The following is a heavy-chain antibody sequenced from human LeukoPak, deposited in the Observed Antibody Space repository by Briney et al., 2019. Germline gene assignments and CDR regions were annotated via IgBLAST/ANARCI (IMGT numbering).Heavy chain of an antibody. D-gene: IGHD6-6*01. CDR1: GGSISSGGYY. CDR3: ARVTYSSSSSPLDY. Sequence: PSRTLSLTCTVSGGSISSGGYYWSWIRQHPGKGLEWIGYIYYSGSTYYNPSLKSRVTISVDTSKNQFSLKLSSVTAADTAVYYCARVTYSSSSSPLDYWGQGTLVTVSS. J-gene: IGHJ4*02. V-gene: IGHV4-31*03. CDR2: IYYSGST.